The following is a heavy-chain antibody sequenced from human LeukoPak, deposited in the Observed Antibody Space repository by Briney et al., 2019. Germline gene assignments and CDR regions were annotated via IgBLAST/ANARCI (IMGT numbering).Heavy chain of an antibody. CDR2: VSYDGRNK. CDR1: GFTFSSYA. J-gene: IGHJ6*03. D-gene: IGHD5-24*01. CDR3: ARAAGDGYNLRKYNYYMDV. V-gene: IGHV3-30*01. Sequence: GGSLRLSCAASGFTFSSYAMHWVRQAPGKGLEWVAVVSYDGRNKYYADSVKGRFTISRDNSKNTLYLQMNSPRPEDTAVYYCARAAGDGYNLRKYNYYMDVWGKGTTVTVSS.